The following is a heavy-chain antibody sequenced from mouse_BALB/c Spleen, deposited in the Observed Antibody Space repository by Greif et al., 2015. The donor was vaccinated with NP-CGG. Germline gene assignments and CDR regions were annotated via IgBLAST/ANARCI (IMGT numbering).Heavy chain of an antibody. D-gene: IGHD4-1*01. CDR3: ARRTGTEAMDY. J-gene: IGHJ4*01. V-gene: IGHV1-84*02. Sequence: LQESGPELVKPGASVKISCKASGYTFTDYYINWVKQKPGQGLEWIGWIYPGSGNTKYNEKFKGKATLTVDTSSSTAYMQLSSLTSEDTAVYFCARRTGTEAMDYWGQGTSVTVSS. CDR2: IYPGSGNT. CDR1: GYTFTDYY.